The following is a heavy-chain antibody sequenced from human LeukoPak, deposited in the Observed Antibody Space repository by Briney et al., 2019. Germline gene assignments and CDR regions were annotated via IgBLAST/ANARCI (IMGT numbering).Heavy chain of an antibody. Sequence: GGSLRLSCAASGFTFKNYAMTWVRQAPGKGLEWVAMIKQDGSEKYYVDSVKGRFTISSDNTKNSLYLQMNSLRAEDTAVYYCATLDTAMVTSFGYWGQGTLVTVSS. CDR3: ATLDTAMVTSFGY. V-gene: IGHV3-7*01. CDR1: GFTFKNYA. J-gene: IGHJ4*02. D-gene: IGHD5-18*01. CDR2: IKQDGSEK.